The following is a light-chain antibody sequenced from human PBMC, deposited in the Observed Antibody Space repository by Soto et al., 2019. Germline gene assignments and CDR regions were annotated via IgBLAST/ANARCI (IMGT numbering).Light chain of an antibody. J-gene: IGKJ4*01. CDR2: AAS. CDR3: PQVHSWPLT. V-gene: IGKV1-39*01. Sequence: IKVTQSRSSLSAYVGDRVTITCRASQSISSYLNWYQQKPGKAPKLLIYAASSLQSGVPSRFSGSGSWTDFTLTISSLQPDDFAAYYCPQVHSWPLTSAGRTKAAIK. CDR1: QSISSY.